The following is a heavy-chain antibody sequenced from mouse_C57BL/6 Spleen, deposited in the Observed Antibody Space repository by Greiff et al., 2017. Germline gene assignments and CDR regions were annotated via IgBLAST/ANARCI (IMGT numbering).Heavy chain of an antibody. Sequence: VQLQQSGPELVQPGASVKISCKASGYSFTDYNMNWVKQSNGKGLEWIGVINPNYGTTSYNQKFKGKATLTVDQSSSTAYMQLNSLTSEDSAVYYCARGGTTVVAPFDYWGQGTTLTVSS. CDR1: GYSFTDYN. J-gene: IGHJ2*01. V-gene: IGHV1-39*01. CDR3: ARGGTTVVAPFDY. CDR2: INPNYGTT. D-gene: IGHD1-1*01.